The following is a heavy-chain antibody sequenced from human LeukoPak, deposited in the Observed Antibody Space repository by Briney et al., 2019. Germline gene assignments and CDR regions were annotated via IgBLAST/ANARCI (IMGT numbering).Heavy chain of an antibody. D-gene: IGHD3-16*02. Sequence: SETLSLTGAVYGGSFSGYYWSWIRQPPGKGLEWIGEINHSGSTNYNPSLKSRVTISVDTSKNQFSLKLSSVTAADTAVYYCARATWGSYRYPPHFDYWGQGTLVTVSS. CDR3: ARATWGSYRYPPHFDY. V-gene: IGHV4-34*01. J-gene: IGHJ4*02. CDR1: GGSFSGYY. CDR2: INHSGST.